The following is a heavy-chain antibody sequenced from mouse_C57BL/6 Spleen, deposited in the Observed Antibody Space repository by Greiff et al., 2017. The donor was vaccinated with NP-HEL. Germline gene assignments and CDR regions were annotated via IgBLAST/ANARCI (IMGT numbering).Heavy chain of an antibody. V-gene: IGHV5-4*03. D-gene: IGHD1-1*01. CDR1: GFTFSSYA. Sequence: EVMLVESGGGLVKPGGSLKLSCAASGFTFSSYAMSWVRQTPEKRLEWVATISDGGSYTYYPDNVKGRFTISRDNAKNNLYLQMSHLKSEDTAMYYCARNYYGSSYVWFAYWGQATLVTVSA. J-gene: IGHJ3*01. CDR3: ARNYYGSSYVWFAY. CDR2: ISDGGSYT.